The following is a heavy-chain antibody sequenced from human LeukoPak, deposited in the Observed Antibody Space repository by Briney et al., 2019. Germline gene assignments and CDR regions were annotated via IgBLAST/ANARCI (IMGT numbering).Heavy chain of an antibody. J-gene: IGHJ4*02. Sequence: SETLSLTCTVSGGSISSSSYYWGWIRQPPGKGLEWIGEINHSGSTNYDPSLKSRVTISVDTSKNQFSLKLSSVTAADTAVYYCARGREVTQYFDYWGQGTLVTVSS. CDR2: INHSGST. CDR3: ARGREVTQYFDY. D-gene: IGHD2-21*02. CDR1: GGSISSSSYY. V-gene: IGHV4-39*07.